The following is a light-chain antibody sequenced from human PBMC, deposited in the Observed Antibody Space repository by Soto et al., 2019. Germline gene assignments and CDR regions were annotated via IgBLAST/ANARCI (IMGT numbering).Light chain of an antibody. CDR2: DAS. J-gene: IGKJ1*01. CDR3: QQYKTHAKT. Sequence: DIQMTQSPSTLSASVGDSVTITCRASQRISRWLAWYQQKPGKAPKILISDASSLESGDPSRFSGSGSGTEFTLTISSLQPDDFATYYCQQYKTHAKTFGQATKVEIK. CDR1: QRISRW. V-gene: IGKV1-5*01.